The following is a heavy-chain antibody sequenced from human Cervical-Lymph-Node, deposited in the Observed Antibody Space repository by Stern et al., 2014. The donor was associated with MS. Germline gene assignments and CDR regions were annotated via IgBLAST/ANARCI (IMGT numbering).Heavy chain of an antibody. D-gene: IGHD3-22*01. CDR2: ISAYNGNT. Sequence: VQLVESGAEVKKPGASVKVSCKASGYTFTSYGISWVRQAPGQGLEWMGWISAYNGNTNYAQKLQGRVTMTTDTSTSTAYMELRSLRSDDTAVYYCARDRHYDSSGDVFDIWGQGTMVTVSS. CDR3: ARDRHYDSSGDVFDI. V-gene: IGHV1-18*04. CDR1: GYTFTSYG. J-gene: IGHJ3*02.